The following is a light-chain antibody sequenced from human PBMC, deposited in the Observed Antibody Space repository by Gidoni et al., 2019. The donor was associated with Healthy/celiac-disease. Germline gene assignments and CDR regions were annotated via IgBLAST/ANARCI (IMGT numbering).Light chain of an antibody. Sequence: DIQMTQSPSSLSASVGDRVTITCRASQSISSYLNWYQQKPGKAPKLLIYAASSLQSGVPSRFSGSGSGTDFTLTISSLPPEDFATYYCQQSYSTLRTFXQXTKVEIK. CDR2: AAS. J-gene: IGKJ1*01. V-gene: IGKV1-39*01. CDR3: QQSYSTLRT. CDR1: QSISSY.